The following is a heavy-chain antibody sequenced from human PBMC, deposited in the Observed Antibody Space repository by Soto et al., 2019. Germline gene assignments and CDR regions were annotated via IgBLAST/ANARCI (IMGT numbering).Heavy chain of an antibody. Sequence: GGSLRLSCAASGFTFSSYGMHWVRQAPGKGLEWVAVISYDGSNKYYADSVKGRFTISRDNSKNTLYLQMNSLRAEDTAVYYCAKDSTIFGPWPPFDAFDIWGQGTMVTVSS. CDR3: AKDSTIFGPWPPFDAFDI. CDR2: ISYDGSNK. CDR1: GFTFSSYG. V-gene: IGHV3-30*18. D-gene: IGHD3-3*01. J-gene: IGHJ3*02.